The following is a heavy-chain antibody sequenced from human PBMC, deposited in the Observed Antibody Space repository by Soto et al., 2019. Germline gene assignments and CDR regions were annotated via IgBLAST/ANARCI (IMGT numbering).Heavy chain of an antibody. V-gene: IGHV4-59*01. CDR3: ARDGQYDSGGYYSXFDH. Sequence: SETLSLTCTVSGNSISSYYWSWILQPPGQGLEWIGYIYYSGSTNYNPALKSLVTISVDTSKNQFSLRMNSVTAADTAVYYCARDGQYDSGGYYSXFDHWGQGTLVTVSS. J-gene: IGHJ4*02. D-gene: IGHD3-22*01. CDR2: IYYSGST. CDR1: GNSISSYY.